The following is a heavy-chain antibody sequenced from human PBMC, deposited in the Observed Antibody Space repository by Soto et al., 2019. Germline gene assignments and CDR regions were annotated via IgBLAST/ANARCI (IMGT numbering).Heavy chain of an antibody. D-gene: IGHD2-15*01. Sequence: QVQLVESGGGVVQPGRSLRVSCSASGFIFSAYAMHWVRQAPGKGLEWVAVISYDGSNTYYADSVKGRFTISRDNSKNPVYLHMNSLRAEDTAMYYCARERREGGHPFPKVGLSHWGQGTLVTVSS. J-gene: IGHJ4*02. CDR3: ARERREGGHPFPKVGLSH. V-gene: IGHV3-30-3*01. CDR2: ISYDGSNT. CDR1: GFIFSAYA.